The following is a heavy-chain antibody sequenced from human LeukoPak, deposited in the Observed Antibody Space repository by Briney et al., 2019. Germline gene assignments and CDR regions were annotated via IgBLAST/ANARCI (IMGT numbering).Heavy chain of an antibody. CDR1: GFTFSNFG. J-gene: IGHJ4*02. D-gene: IGHD6-13*01. V-gene: IGHV3-23*01. CDR2: ISESGDAT. Sequence: GGSLRLSCLASGFTFSNFGMSWVRHTAGKGLEWVSAISESGDATFYADSVQGRFTISRDNSKNTLYLQMNSLRAEDTAVYYCARGAGYSSSWPTIDYWGQGTLVTVSP. CDR3: ARGAGYSSSWPTIDY.